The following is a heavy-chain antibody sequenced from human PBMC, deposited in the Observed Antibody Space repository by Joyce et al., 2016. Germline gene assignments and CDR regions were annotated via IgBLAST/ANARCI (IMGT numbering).Heavy chain of an antibody. J-gene: IGHJ4*02. CDR3: ARAGYYHTSGYYYPNFDY. CDR2: TYYRSKWYN. Sequence: QVQLQQSGPGLVKPLQTLSLTCAISGDSVSSNSAAWNWIRQSPSRGLEWLGRTYYRSKWYNDYAVSVKSRVTINPDTPKNQCSLQLNSVTPEDAAVYYCARAGYYHTSGYYYPNFDYWGPGTLVTVSS. V-gene: IGHV6-1*01. CDR1: GDSVSSNSAA. D-gene: IGHD3-22*01.